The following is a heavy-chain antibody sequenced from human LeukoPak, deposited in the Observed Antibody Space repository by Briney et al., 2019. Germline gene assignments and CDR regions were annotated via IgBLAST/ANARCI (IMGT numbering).Heavy chain of an antibody. Sequence: SETLSLTCTVSGGTISDYYWSWIRQPPGKGLEWIGYIYYSGSTNYNPSLKSRVTISVDTSKNQFSLKLTSVTAADTAIYYCARARGSWYYFDYWGQGTLVTVSS. J-gene: IGHJ4*02. CDR2: IYYSGST. CDR3: ARARGSWYYFDY. V-gene: IGHV4-59*01. CDR1: GGTISDYY. D-gene: IGHD6-13*01.